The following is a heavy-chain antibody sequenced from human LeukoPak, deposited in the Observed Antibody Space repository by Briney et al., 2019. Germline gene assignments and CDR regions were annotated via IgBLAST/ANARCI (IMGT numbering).Heavy chain of an antibody. V-gene: IGHV3-23*01. CDR1: GFTFSNSG. J-gene: IGHJ3*02. Sequence: GGSLRLSCAASGFTFSNSGMSWVRQAPGKGLEWVSAISTDAGETHYADSVKGRFTISRDNAKNSLYLQMNSLRAEDMALYYCAKDSELELRLGAFDIWGQGTMVTVSS. CDR2: ISTDAGET. CDR3: AKDSELELRLGAFDI. D-gene: IGHD1-7*01.